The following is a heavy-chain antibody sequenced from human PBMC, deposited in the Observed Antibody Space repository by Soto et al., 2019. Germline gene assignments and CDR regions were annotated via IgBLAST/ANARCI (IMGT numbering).Heavy chain of an antibody. CDR2: INPRTGST. J-gene: IGHJ2*01. V-gene: IGHV1-46*01. Sequence: QVQLVQSGADVKKPGTSVKVSCKAAGYSFTNYCMYWVRQAPGQGLEWMGMINPRTGSTRYAQKFQDRVTLTRDTSTTTVYMELSTLISDYTAGYYCARDGGLLTASWHYDLWGPGTLVTVSS. CDR3: ARDGGLLTASWHYDL. CDR1: GYSFTNYC. D-gene: IGHD2-15*01.